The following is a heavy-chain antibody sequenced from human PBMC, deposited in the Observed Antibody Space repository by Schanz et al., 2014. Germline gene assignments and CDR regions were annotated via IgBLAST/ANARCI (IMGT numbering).Heavy chain of an antibody. CDR1: GYSFTTYG. CDR2: MNPTTGNR. Sequence: QVQLVQSAPEVKKPGASVKVSCKASGYSFTTYGLNWVRQAPGQGPEWMGWMNPTTGNRGYAQNFQGRVTMTRDTSTSTVYMELSSLRSEDTAVYYCARGPSTGAFDIWGQGTMVTVSS. V-gene: IGHV1-8*02. J-gene: IGHJ3*02. CDR3: ARGPSTGAFDI.